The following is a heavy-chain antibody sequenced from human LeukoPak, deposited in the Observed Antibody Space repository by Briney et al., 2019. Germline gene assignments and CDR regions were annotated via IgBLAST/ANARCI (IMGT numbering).Heavy chain of an antibody. V-gene: IGHV4-38-2*02. Sequence: PSETLSLTCTVSGYSISSGYYWGWIRQPPGKGLEWIGSIYHSGSTYYNPSLKSRVTISVDTSKNQFSLKLSSVIAADTAVYYCARDYYDSSGYGSHAFDIWGQGTMVTVSS. J-gene: IGHJ3*02. CDR1: GYSISSGYY. D-gene: IGHD3-22*01. CDR2: IYHSGST. CDR3: ARDYYDSSGYGSHAFDI.